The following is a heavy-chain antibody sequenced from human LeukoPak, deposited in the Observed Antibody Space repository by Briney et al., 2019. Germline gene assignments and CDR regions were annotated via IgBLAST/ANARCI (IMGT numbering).Heavy chain of an antibody. CDR1: GASFNDYY. Sequence: SETLSLTCAVSGASFNDYYWSWVRQTPGKGLEWIGEINHSGYTNDSPSLKSRVTLSIDTSRKQFSLNLRSVTVADTGIYYCTRMTAGHDYWGQGTLVTVSS. CDR3: TRMTAGHDY. D-gene: IGHD2-21*02. CDR2: INHSGYT. J-gene: IGHJ4*02. V-gene: IGHV4-34*01.